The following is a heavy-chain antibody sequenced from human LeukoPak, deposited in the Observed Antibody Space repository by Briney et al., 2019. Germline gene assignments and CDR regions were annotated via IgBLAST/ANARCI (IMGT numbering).Heavy chain of an antibody. CDR2: IYNTGST. J-gene: IGHJ4*02. D-gene: IGHD1-26*01. Sequence: SETLSLTCTVSGGSISIYYWNWIRQPAGKGLEWIGRIYNTGSTNYNPSLKSRVTMSVDTSNNRLSLNLSPVTTADTAVYYCARDGGGTGRPFDFWGQGTLVTVSS. V-gene: IGHV4-4*07. CDR3: ARDGGGTGRPFDF. CDR1: GGSISIYY.